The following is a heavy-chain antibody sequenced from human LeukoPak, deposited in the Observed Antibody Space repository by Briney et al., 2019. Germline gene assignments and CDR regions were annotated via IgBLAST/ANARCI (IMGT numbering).Heavy chain of an antibody. Sequence: QPGRSLRLSCAASGFTFSSYGMHWVRQAPGKGLEWVAVIWYDGSNKYYADSVKGRFTISRDNSKNTLYLQTNSLRTEDTAVYYCARDLTDAYCGGDCIPAHFDYWGQGTLVTVSS. CDR1: GFTFSSYG. J-gene: IGHJ4*02. V-gene: IGHV3-33*01. CDR2: IWYDGSNK. CDR3: ARDLTDAYCGGDCIPAHFDY. D-gene: IGHD2-21*02.